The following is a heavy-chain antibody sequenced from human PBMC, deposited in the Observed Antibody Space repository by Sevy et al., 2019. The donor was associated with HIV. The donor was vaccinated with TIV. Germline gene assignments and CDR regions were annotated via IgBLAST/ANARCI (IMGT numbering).Heavy chain of an antibody. Sequence: SETLSLTCTVSGGSITSLYWGWIRQPPGKGLEWIANIYYNGNTNYNPSLKRRVTISLDTSKNQFSLRLSSVTAADTAIDYCAGENAWGRGYSWGQGTLVTVSS. J-gene: IGHJ4*02. V-gene: IGHV4-59*08. CDR2: IYYNGNT. CDR1: GGSITSLY. D-gene: IGHD1-26*01. CDR3: AGENAWGRGYS.